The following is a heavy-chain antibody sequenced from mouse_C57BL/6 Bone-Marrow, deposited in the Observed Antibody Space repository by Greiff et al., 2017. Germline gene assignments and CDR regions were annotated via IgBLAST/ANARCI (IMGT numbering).Heavy chain of an antibody. CDR1: GYTFTDYY. CDR3: ARRRGNYVNAMDY. V-gene: IGHV1-76*01. J-gene: IGHJ4*01. D-gene: IGHD2-1*01. Sequence: VKLMESGAELVRPGASVKLSCKASGYTFTDYYINWVKQRPGQGLEWIARIYPGSGNTYYNEKFKGKATLTAENSSSTAYMQLSSLTSEDSAVYFCARRRGNYVNAMDYWGQGTSVTVSS. CDR2: IYPGSGNT.